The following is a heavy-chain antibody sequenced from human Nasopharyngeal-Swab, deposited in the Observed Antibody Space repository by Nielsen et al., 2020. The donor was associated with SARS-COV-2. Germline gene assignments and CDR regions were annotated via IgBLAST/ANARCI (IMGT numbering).Heavy chain of an antibody. V-gene: IGHV3-33*01. J-gene: IGHJ3*02. Sequence: GESLKISCAASGFNFNTYVMQWVRQAPGKGLEWVAGIWYDGSDKYYADSVKGRFTISRDNPNNTLYLQMNSLRAEDTAVYYCAREPTGGDGGFDIWGQGTMVTVSS. CDR1: GFNFNTYV. CDR2: IWYDGSDK. D-gene: IGHD4-23*01. CDR3: AREPTGGDGGFDI.